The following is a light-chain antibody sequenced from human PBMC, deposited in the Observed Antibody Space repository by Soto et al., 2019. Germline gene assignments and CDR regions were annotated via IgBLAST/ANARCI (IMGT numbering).Light chain of an antibody. CDR2: AAS. Sequence: DIQMTQSPSSLSASVGDRVTITCRASQGISSYLAWYQQKPGKVPKLLIYAASTLQLGVPSRFRGSGSGTDFTLTISSLQPEDVATYYCQEYDSVPPAFGQGTKVEIK. V-gene: IGKV1-27*01. CDR3: QEYDSVPPA. CDR1: QGISSY. J-gene: IGKJ1*01.